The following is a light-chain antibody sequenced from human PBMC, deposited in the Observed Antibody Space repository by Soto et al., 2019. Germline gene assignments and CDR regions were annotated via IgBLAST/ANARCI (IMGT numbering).Light chain of an antibody. CDR2: KIS. J-gene: IGKJ2*01. Sequence: DIVLTQTPLSSPVTLGQPASISCRSSQSLVHSDGNTYVNWLQQRPGQPPRLLIYKISKRFPGVPDKCSGSASGTEFTLKSSRGAAEDVRVYFCLQITPAYTLGQGTKLEVK. CDR3: LQITPAYT. CDR1: QSLVHSDGNTY. V-gene: IGKV2-24*01.